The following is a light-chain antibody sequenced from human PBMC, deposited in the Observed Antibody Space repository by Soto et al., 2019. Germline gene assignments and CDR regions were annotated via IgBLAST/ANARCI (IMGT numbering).Light chain of an antibody. CDR1: SSNIGNSY. CDR2: DNT. CDR3: GTWDSSLSAGV. Sequence: QSVLTQPPSVSAAPGQKVTISCSGSSSNIGNSYVSCYQHLPGTAPKLLIFDNTERPSGIPDRFSGSKSGTSATLDITGLQTGDEADYYCGTWDSSLSAGVFGTGTKLTVL. V-gene: IGLV1-51*01. J-gene: IGLJ1*01.